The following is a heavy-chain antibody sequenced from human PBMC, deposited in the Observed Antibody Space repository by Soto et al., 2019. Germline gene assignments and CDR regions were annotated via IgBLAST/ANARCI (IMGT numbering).Heavy chain of an antibody. D-gene: IGHD2-2*01. CDR3: AKDLTSTSRTPEL. J-gene: IGHJ4*02. V-gene: IGHV3-23*01. Sequence: PGGSLRLSCVVSGFTFSNYAMSWVRQAPGKGLEWVSAIRDTGYTTYYAGSVKGRFIISRDNSKNTLYLQMNSLSAEDTAVYYCAKDLTSTSRTPELWGQGALVTV. CDR2: IRDTGYTT. CDR1: GFTFSNYA.